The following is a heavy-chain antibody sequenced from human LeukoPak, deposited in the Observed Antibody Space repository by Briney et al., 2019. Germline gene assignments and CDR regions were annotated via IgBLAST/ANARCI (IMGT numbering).Heavy chain of an antibody. CDR2: INHSGST. CDR1: GGSFSGYY. Sequence: SETLSLTCAVYGGSFSGYYWSWIRQPPGKGLEWIGEINHSGSTNYNPSLKSRVTISVDTSKNQFSLKLSSVTAADTAVYYCARGEGITMVRGVIPYPLDHWGQGTLVTVSS. J-gene: IGHJ4*02. V-gene: IGHV4-34*01. CDR3: ARGEGITMVRGVIPYPLDH. D-gene: IGHD3-10*01.